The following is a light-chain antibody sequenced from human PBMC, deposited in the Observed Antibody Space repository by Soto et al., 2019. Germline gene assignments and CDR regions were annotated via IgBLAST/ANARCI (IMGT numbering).Light chain of an antibody. J-gene: IGKJ1*01. CDR2: DAS. V-gene: IGKV1-5*01. CDR1: QTITNW. CDR3: QQYKGFWT. Sequence: DIQMTQSPSTLSASVGDRVTITCRSSQTITNWLAWYQHKPGKAPRLLIYDASSLESWVPSRFSGSGSGTEFTLTISSLQPEDFATYFCQQYKGFWTFGQGNKVEI.